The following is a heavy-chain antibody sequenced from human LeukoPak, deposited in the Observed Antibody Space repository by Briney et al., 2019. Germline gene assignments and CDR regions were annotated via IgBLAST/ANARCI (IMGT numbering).Heavy chain of an antibody. Sequence: SETLSLTCTVSGGSISSGGYYWSWIRQPPGKGLEWIGYIYHSGSTYHNPSLKSRVTISVDRSKNQFSLKLSSVTAADTAVYYCARAPRSGADYWGQGTLVTVSS. CDR3: ARAPRSGADY. D-gene: IGHD3-3*01. CDR2: IYHSGST. CDR1: GGSISSGGYY. V-gene: IGHV4-30-2*01. J-gene: IGHJ4*02.